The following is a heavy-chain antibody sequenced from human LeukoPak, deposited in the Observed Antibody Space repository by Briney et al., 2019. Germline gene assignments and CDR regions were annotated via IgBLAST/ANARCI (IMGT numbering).Heavy chain of an antibody. CDR3: ARGWYRGGNYPPLTDY. CDR2: ISAYNGNT. V-gene: IGHV1-18*01. Sequence: ASVKVSCKASGYTFTSYGISWVRQAPGQGREWMGWISAYNGNTKYAQKLQGRVTMTTDTSTSTAYMELRSLRSDDTAVYYCARGWYRGGNYPPLTDYWGQGTLVTVSP. J-gene: IGHJ4*02. D-gene: IGHD4-23*01. CDR1: GYTFTSYG.